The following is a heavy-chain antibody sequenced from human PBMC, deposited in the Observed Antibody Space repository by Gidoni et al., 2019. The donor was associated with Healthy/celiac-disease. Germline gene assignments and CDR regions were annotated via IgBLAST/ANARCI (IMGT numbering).Heavy chain of an antibody. J-gene: IGHJ6*02. Sequence: QVQMVESGGGVVQPGRSLRLSCAASGFTFSSYGMHWVRQAQGKGLEWVAVIPYGGSNKYYADSVKGRFTIARDNSKNTLYLQMNSLRAEDTAVYYCAKGGGKPVYYYHGMDVWGQGTTVTVSS. CDR3: AKGGGKPVYYYHGMDV. D-gene: IGHD2-15*01. V-gene: IGHV3-30*18. CDR2: IPYGGSNK. CDR1: GFTFSSYG.